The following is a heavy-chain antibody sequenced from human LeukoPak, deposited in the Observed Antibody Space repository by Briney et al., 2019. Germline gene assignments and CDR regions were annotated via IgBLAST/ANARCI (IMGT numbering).Heavy chain of an antibody. D-gene: IGHD1-26*01. CDR3: AKDHTVGATLGY. CDR1: GFTVSSDY. J-gene: IGHJ4*02. Sequence: PGGPLRLSCAASGFTVSSDYMSWVRQAPGKGLEWVSVIYSGGSTYYADSVKGRFTISRDNSKNTPYLQMNSLRAEDTAVYYCAKDHTVGATLGYWGQGTLVTVSS. CDR2: IYSGGST. V-gene: IGHV3-53*01.